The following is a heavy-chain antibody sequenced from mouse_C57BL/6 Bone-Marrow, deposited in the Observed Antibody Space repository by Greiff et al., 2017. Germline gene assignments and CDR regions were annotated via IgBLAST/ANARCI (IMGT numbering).Heavy chain of an antibody. CDR2: INPNNGGT. J-gene: IGHJ1*03. Sequence: VQLQQSGPELVKPGASVKISCKASGYTFTDYYMNWVKQSHGKSLEWIGDINPNNGGTSYNQKFKGKATLTVDKSSSTAYMELRSRTSEDSAVYYCARDYGSYWYFDVWGTGTTVTVSS. V-gene: IGHV1-26*01. D-gene: IGHD1-1*01. CDR3: ARDYGSYWYFDV. CDR1: GYTFTDYY.